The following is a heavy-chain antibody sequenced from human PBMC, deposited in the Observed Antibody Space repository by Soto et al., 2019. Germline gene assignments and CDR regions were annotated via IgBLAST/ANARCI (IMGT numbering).Heavy chain of an antibody. D-gene: IGHD1-26*01. CDR1: GGTFSSYT. J-gene: IGHJ4*02. V-gene: IGHV1-69*02. CDR3: AIAFTVGVTVDY. Sequence: QVQLVQSGAEVKKPGSSVKVSCKASGGTFSSYTISWVRQAPGQGLEWMGRIIPILGIANYAQKFQGRVTITADKPTSTAYMELSSLRSEATAVYYCAIAFTVGVTVDYWGQGTLVTVSS. CDR2: IIPILGIA.